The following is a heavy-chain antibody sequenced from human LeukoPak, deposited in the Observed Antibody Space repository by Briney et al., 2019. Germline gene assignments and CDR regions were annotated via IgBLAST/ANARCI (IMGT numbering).Heavy chain of an antibody. CDR2: IYSGGDR. CDR1: DFRVTSYY. D-gene: IGHD2-2*01. J-gene: IGHJ4*02. CDR3: ARSTYCSSTSCPFDY. Sequence: GGSLRLSCAPSDFRVTSYYMGWVRQVPGKGLDWVSLIYSGGDRYYADSVKGRFTISRDTSKNTLDLQMNSLRPEDTAVYYCARSTYCSSTSCPFDYWGQGTLVTVSS. V-gene: IGHV3-53*01.